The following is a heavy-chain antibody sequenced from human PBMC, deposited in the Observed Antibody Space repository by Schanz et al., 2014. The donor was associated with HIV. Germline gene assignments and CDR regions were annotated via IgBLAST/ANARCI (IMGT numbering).Heavy chain of an antibody. CDR3: AREYYSRNWNWFDP. CDR1: GFTFSGYW. D-gene: IGHD6-13*01. Sequence: QLVESGGGLVQPGGSLRLSCAASGFTFSGYWMSWVRQAPGKGLEWVAVIWYDGTNIDYADSVKGRFTVSRDNSKNMLYLQMNSLRAEDTAVYYCAREYYSRNWNWFDPWGQGTLVTVSS. J-gene: IGHJ5*02. V-gene: IGHV3-33*08. CDR2: IWYDGTNI.